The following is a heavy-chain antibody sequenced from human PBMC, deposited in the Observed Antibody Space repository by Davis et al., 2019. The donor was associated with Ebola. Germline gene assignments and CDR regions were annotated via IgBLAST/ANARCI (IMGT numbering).Heavy chain of an antibody. CDR3: ARSGQYYYDSSGEGYFQH. D-gene: IGHD3-22*01. Sequence: GESLKISCAASGFTFSSYWMSWVRQAPGKGLEWVANIKQDGSEKYYVDSVKGRFTISRDNAKNSLYLQMNSLRAEDTAVYYCARSGQYYYDSSGEGYFQHWGQGTLVTVSS. CDR1: GFTFSSYW. V-gene: IGHV3-7*01. CDR2: IKQDGSEK. J-gene: IGHJ1*01.